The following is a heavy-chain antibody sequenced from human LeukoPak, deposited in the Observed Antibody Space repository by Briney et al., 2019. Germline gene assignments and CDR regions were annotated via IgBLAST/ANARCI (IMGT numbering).Heavy chain of an antibody. D-gene: IGHD4-17*01. CDR3: ARGEIPYPKYPYGDYGPFDY. CDR2: INAGNGNT. V-gene: IGHV1-3*01. Sequence: ASVKVSCKASGYTFTSYAMHWVRQAPGQRLEWMGWINAGNGNTKYSQKFQGRVTITRDTSASTAYMELSSLRSEDTAVYYCARGEIPYPKYPYGDYGPFDYWGQGTLVTVS. J-gene: IGHJ4*02. CDR1: GYTFTSYA.